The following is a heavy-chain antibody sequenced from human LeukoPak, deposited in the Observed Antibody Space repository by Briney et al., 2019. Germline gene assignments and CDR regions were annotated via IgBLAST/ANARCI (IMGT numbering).Heavy chain of an antibody. CDR1: GFSFDDYA. V-gene: IGHV3-9*01. CDR2: ISWNSGSI. Sequence: PGGSLRLSCAASGFSFDDYAMHWVRQAPGKGLEWVSGISWNSGSIGYADSVKGRFTISRDNSKNTLSLQMNSLRAEDTAVYYCAKDHRDYGFDYWGQGTLVTVSS. J-gene: IGHJ4*02. CDR3: AKDHRDYGFDY. D-gene: IGHD4-17*01.